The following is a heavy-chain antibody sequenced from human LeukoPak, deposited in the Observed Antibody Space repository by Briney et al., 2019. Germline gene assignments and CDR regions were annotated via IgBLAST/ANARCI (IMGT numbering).Heavy chain of an antibody. CDR3: ARGGRVTTLVTLLDY. CDR2: INPNSYGT. V-gene: IGHV1-2*02. J-gene: IGHJ4*02. D-gene: IGHD4-23*01. Sequence: RASVKVSCKASGYTFTGYYMHWVRQAPGQGLEWMGWINPNSYGTNYAQKFQGRVTMTRDTSISTAYMELSRLRSDDTAVYYCARGGRVTTLVTLLDYCGQGTMVTVSS. CDR1: GYTFTGYY.